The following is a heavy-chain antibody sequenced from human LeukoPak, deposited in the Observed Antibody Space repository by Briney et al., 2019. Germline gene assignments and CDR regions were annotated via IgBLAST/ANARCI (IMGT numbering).Heavy chain of an antibody. CDR3: AIRLYSSGWYGDY. Sequence: ASVKVSCKASGYTFTGYYMHWVRQAPGQGLEWMGRINPSSSGTNYAQKFQGRVTMTRDTSISTAYLELSRLRSDDTAVYYCAIRLYSSGWYGDYWGQGTLVTVSS. CDR1: GYTFTGYY. V-gene: IGHV1-2*06. D-gene: IGHD6-19*01. CDR2: INPSSSGT. J-gene: IGHJ4*02.